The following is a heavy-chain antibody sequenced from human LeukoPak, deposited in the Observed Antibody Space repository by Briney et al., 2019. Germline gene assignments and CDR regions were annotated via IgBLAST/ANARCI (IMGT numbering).Heavy chain of an antibody. CDR2: IIPILGIA. Sequence: SVKVSCKASGGTFSSYAISWVRQAPGQGLEWMGRIIPILGIANYAQKFQGRVTITADKSTSTAYMELSSLRSEDTAVYYCARDLGTAMVLSKPFDYWGQGTLVTVSS. V-gene: IGHV1-69*04. CDR3: ARDLGTAMVLSKPFDY. J-gene: IGHJ4*02. D-gene: IGHD5-18*01. CDR1: GGTFSSYA.